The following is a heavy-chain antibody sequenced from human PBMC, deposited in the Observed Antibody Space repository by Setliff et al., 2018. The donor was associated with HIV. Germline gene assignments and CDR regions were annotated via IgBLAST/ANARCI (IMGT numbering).Heavy chain of an antibody. CDR1: GGSIVRYY. V-gene: IGHV4-59*12. Sequence: SETLSLTCTVSGGSIVRYYWTWIRQPPGKGLEWIGYIYYSGSTNYNPSLKSRVIISVDTSKMQFSLKLRSVTAADTAVYYCVRAEYSSSSDWFAPWGQGALVTVSS. CDR3: VRAEYSSSSDWFAP. D-gene: IGHD6-6*01. J-gene: IGHJ5*02. CDR2: IYYSGST.